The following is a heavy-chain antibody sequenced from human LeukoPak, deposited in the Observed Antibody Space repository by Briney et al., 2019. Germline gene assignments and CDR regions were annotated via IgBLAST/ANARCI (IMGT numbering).Heavy chain of an antibody. V-gene: IGHV4-30-4*01. CDR3: ARGGDGSGSYYAESFDY. CDR1: GGSISSGDHY. J-gene: IGHJ4*02. D-gene: IGHD3-10*01. CDR2: IYYSGST. Sequence: SQTLSLTCTVSGGSISSGDHYWSWIRQPPGKRLEWIGYIYYSGSTYYNPSLKSRVTISIDTSKNQFPLKLSSVTAADTAVYHCARGGDGSGSYYAESFDYWGQGTLVTVSS.